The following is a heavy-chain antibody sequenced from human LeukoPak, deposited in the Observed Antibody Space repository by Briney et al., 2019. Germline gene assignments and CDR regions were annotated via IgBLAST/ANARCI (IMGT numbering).Heavy chain of an antibody. V-gene: IGHV4-38-2*02. J-gene: IGHJ3*02. Sequence: SETLSLTCTVAGYSISSGYYWGWVRQPPGKALEWIGNIFYSGSTYYSPSLKSRVTISLDTSRNQFSLKLNSVTAADTAVYYCAKSNGYGLIDIWGQGTMVTVSS. D-gene: IGHD3-22*01. CDR3: AKSNGYGLIDI. CDR2: IFYSGST. CDR1: GYSISSGYY.